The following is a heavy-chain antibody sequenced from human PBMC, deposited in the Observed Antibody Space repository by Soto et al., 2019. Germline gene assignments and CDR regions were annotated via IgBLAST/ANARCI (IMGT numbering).Heavy chain of an antibody. CDR1: GFTVSSNY. V-gene: IGHV3-66*01. J-gene: IGHJ6*02. CDR2: IYGGGST. CDR3: ARENVAAAGTYPYYYYGMDV. Sequence: EVQLVESGGGLVQPGGSLRLSCAASGFTVSSNYMSWVRQAPGKGLEWGSVIYGGGSTYYADSVKGRFTISRDNSKNTLYLQMNRLRAEDTAVYYCARENVAAAGTYPYYYYGMDVWGQGTTVTVSS. D-gene: IGHD6-13*01.